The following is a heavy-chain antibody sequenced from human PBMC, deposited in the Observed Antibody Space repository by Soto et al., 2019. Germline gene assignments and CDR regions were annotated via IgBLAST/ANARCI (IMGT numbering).Heavy chain of an antibody. D-gene: IGHD3-22*01. CDR2: IYYSGST. CDR1: GGSISSGDYY. Sequence: QVQLQESGPGLVKPSPTLSLTCTVSGGSISSGDYYWSWIRQPPRKGLEGIGYIYYSGSTYYNPSLKSRVTISVDTSKNQFSLKLSAVTAAYTAVYYCARFLGGYYDDSSGYWYYCDYWGQGTLVTVSS. V-gene: IGHV4-30-4*01. J-gene: IGHJ4*02. CDR3: ARFLGGYYDDSSGYWYYCDY.